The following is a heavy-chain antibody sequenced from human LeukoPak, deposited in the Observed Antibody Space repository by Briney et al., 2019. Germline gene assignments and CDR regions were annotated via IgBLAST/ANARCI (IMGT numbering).Heavy chain of an antibody. CDR2: IYYSGST. CDR1: GGSISSGGYY. CDR3: ARDYRRLIDY. J-gene: IGHJ4*02. Sequence: SETLSLTCTVSGGSISSGGYYWSWIRQHPGKGLEWIGYIYYSGSTYYNPSLKSRVTISVDTSKNQFSLKLSSVTAADTAVYYCARDYRRLIDYWGQGTLVTVSS. D-gene: IGHD3-16*01. V-gene: IGHV4-31*03.